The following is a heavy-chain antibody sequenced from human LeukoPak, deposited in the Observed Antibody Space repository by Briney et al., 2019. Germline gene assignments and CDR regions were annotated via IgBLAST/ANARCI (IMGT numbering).Heavy chain of an antibody. CDR1: GGSISSHY. J-gene: IGHJ4*02. CDR3: ARVNSYYDSSGYYRYFDY. V-gene: IGHV4-59*11. CDR2: IYYSGST. D-gene: IGHD3-22*01. Sequence: SETLSLTCTVSGGSISSHYWSWIRQPPGKGLEWIGYIYYSGSTNYNPSLKSRVTLSVDTSKNQFSLKLSSVTAADTAVYYCARVNSYYDSSGYYRYFDYWGQGTLVTVSS.